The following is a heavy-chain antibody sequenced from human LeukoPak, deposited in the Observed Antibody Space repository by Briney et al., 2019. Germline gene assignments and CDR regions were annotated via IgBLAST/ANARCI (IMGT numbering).Heavy chain of an antibody. CDR2: MNPNSGNT. CDR1: GYTFTSYD. Sequence: GASVKVSCKASGYTFTSYDINWVRQATGQGLEWMGWMNPNSGNTGYAQKFQGRVTMTRNTSISTAYMELSSLRSEDTAVYYCAGVGYYYYSMDVWGQGTTVTVSS. V-gene: IGHV1-8*01. D-gene: IGHD3-10*01. CDR3: AGVGYYYYSMDV. J-gene: IGHJ6*02.